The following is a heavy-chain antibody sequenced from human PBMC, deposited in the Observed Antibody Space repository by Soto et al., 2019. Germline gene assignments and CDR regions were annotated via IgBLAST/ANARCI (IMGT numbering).Heavy chain of an antibody. J-gene: IGHJ4*02. D-gene: IGHD2-2*01. CDR2: IYYSGNT. CDR1: GGSISSTSFY. CDR3: ASSVVPAAIGGFDY. Sequence: SETLSLTCTVSGGSISSTSFYWGWIRQPPGKGLEWIGTIYYSGNTYYNPSLKSRVTISVDTSKKQFSLKLNSVTAADTAVYYCASSVVPAAIGGFDYWGQGTLLTVSS. V-gene: IGHV4-39*01.